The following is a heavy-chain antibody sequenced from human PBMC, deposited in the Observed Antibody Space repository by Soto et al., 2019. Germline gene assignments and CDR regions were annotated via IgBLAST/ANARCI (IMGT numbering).Heavy chain of an antibody. CDR1: GYTFTGDY. Sequence: ASVKGSCKASGYTFTGDYMHWVRQAPGQGLEWMGWINPNSGGTNYAQKFQGWVTMTRDTSISTAYMELSSLRSEDTAVYYCATAGIAAAGIFGRESYFDYWGQGTLVTVSS. CDR2: INPNSGGT. V-gene: IGHV1-2*04. CDR3: ATAGIAAAGIFGRESYFDY. D-gene: IGHD6-13*01. J-gene: IGHJ4*02.